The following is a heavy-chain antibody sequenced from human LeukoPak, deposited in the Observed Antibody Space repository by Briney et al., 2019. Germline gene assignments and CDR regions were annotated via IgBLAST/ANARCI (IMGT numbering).Heavy chain of an antibody. D-gene: IGHD4-23*01. Sequence: GASVKVSCKTSGYTFAGYYIHWVRQAPGEGLEWLGWLNPNSGGTNYAQKFQGRVTMTRDTSISTAYMELSRLRSDDTAVYYCARDYGGNSVGFDYWGQGTLVTISS. V-gene: IGHV1-2*02. CDR3: ARDYGGNSVGFDY. CDR1: GYTFAGYY. CDR2: LNPNSGGT. J-gene: IGHJ4*02.